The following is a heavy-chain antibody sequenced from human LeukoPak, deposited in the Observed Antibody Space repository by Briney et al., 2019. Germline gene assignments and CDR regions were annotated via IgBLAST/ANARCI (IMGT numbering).Heavy chain of an antibody. V-gene: IGHV3-23*01. J-gene: IGHJ4*02. CDR1: GFTFTSYA. CDR3: AKVSYYYDSSGYYPN. CDR2: ISGSGGST. D-gene: IGHD3-22*01. Sequence: QPGGSLRLSCAASGFTFTSYAMSWVRQAPGKGLEWVSAISGSGGSTYYADSVKGRFTISRDNSKNTLYLQMNSLRAEDTAVYYCAKVSYYYDSSGYYPNWGQGTLVTVSS.